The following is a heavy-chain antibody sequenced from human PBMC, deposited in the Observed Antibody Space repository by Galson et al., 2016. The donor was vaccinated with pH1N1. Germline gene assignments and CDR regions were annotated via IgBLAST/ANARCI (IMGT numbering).Heavy chain of an antibody. CDR2: ILYDGTNE. D-gene: IGHD5-12*01. Sequence: SLRLSCAASGFTFTSYAMHWVRQAPGKGLEWVAVILYDGTNEYYADSVKGRFTISRDKTQSTMYLQMNSLRTEDTAVYYCARDSEYSGHEGFHWAQGNLVTDSP. J-gene: IGHJ4*02. V-gene: IGHV3-30*04. CDR1: GFTFTSYA. CDR3: ARDSEYSGHEGFH.